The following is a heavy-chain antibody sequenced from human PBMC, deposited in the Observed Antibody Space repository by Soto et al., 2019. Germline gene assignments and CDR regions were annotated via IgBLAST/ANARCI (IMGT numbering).Heavy chain of an antibody. CDR1: GFTFTTYA. CDR3: AKGHSTWGWHHFDH. D-gene: IGHD3-16*01. V-gene: IGHV3-23*01. CDR2: ITGSGRSS. J-gene: IGHJ4*02. Sequence: GGSLRLSCVASGFTFTTYAMSWVRQSPGKGLEWVSSITGSGRSSYFADSVKGRFTFSRDNSKNTLSLQMNSLRVEDTAVYYCAKGHSTWGWHHFDHWGQGILVTVSS.